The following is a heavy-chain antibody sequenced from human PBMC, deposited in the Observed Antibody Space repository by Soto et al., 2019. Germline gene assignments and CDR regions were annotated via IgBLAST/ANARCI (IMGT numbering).Heavy chain of an antibody. D-gene: IGHD2-2*01. CDR2: INHSGST. V-gene: IGHV4-34*01. Sequence: PEETLSLTCAVYGGSFSGYYWSWIRQPPGKGLEWIGEINHSGSTNYNPSLKSRVTISVDTSKNQFSLKLSSVTAADTAVYYCASYYCSSTSCYERGIFDYWGQGNLVTVSS. J-gene: IGHJ4*02. CDR1: GGSFSGYY. CDR3: ASYYCSSTSCYERGIFDY.